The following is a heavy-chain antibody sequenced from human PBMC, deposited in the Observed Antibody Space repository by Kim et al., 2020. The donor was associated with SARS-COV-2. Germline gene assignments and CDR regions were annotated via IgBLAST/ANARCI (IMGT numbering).Heavy chain of an antibody. Sequence: TKYSPKFQGRVTITRDTSASTAYMELSSLRSEDTAVYYCARDLGIAAESDYWGQGTLVTVSS. J-gene: IGHJ4*02. CDR2: T. V-gene: IGHV1-3*01. D-gene: IGHD6-13*01. CDR3: ARDLGIAAESDY.